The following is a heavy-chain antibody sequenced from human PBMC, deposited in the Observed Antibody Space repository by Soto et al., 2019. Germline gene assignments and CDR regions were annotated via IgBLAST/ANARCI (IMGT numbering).Heavy chain of an antibody. Sequence: QVQLVQSGAEVKKPGSSVKVSCKASGGTFSSYAISWVRQAPGQGLEWRGGIIPSSGTANYAQKLQRIVTITADESTSTAYMELSSLRSEDTAVYYCARSQGSSTSLEIYYYYYYGMDVWGQGTTFTVSS. CDR2: IIPSSGTA. D-gene: IGHD2-2*01. CDR3: ARSQGSSTSLEIYYYYYYGMDV. V-gene: IGHV1-69*01. CDR1: GGTFSSYA. J-gene: IGHJ6*02.